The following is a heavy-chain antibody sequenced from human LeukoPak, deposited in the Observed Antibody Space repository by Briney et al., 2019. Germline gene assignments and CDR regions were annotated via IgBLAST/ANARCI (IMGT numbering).Heavy chain of an antibody. CDR3: AKDSDEAGGYWEYYYMDV. Sequence: GGSLRLSCAASGFTFSSYAMSWVRQAPGKGLEWVSAISGSGGSTYYADSVKGRFTISRDNSKNTLYLQMNSLRAEDTAVYYCAKDSDEAGGYWEYYYMDVWGKGTTVTVSS. J-gene: IGHJ6*03. CDR1: GFTFSSYA. D-gene: IGHD2-15*01. V-gene: IGHV3-23*01. CDR2: ISGSGGST.